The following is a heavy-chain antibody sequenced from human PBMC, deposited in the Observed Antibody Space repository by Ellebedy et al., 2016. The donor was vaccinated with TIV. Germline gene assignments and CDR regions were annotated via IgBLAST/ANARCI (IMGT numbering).Heavy chain of an antibody. Sequence: GESLKISCVASGFTFSDHYMDWVRQAPGKGLEWVARSRNRVKSYSTEYAASVKGRFSVSRDDSKNSVYLQMNSLKTEDTAVYYCARQPSVAGPGDVWGQGTTVTVSS. V-gene: IGHV3-72*01. CDR3: ARQPSVAGPGDV. D-gene: IGHD6-19*01. J-gene: IGHJ6*02. CDR1: GFTFSDHY. CDR2: SRNRVKSYST.